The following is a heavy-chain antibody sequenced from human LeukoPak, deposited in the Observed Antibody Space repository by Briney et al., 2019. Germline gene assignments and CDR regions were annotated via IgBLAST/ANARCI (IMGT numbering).Heavy chain of an antibody. J-gene: IGHJ1*01. D-gene: IGHD6-19*01. CDR1: GGTFSSYA. CDR2: IIPIFGTA. V-gene: IGHV1-69*05. Sequence: GASVKVSCKASGGTFSSYAISWVRQAPGQGLEWMGGIIPIFGTANYAQKFQGRVTITTDESTSTAYMELSSLRSEDTAVYSCARDYSSGWYGYFQHWGQGTLVTVSS. CDR3: ARDYSSGWYGYFQH.